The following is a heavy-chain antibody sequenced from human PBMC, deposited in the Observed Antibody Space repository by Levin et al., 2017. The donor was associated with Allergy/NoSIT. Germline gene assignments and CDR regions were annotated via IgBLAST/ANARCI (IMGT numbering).Heavy chain of an antibody. V-gene: IGHV3-23*01. CDR1: GFTFSSYA. CDR3: AKYDFWSGYFPPRRAFDI. CDR2: ISGSGGST. Sequence: GGSLRLSCAASGFTFSSYAMSWVRQAPGKGLEWVSAISGSGGSTYYADSVKGRFTISRDNSKNTLYLQMNSLRAEDTAVYYCAKYDFWSGYFPPRRAFDIWGQGTMVTVSS. J-gene: IGHJ3*02. D-gene: IGHD3-3*01.